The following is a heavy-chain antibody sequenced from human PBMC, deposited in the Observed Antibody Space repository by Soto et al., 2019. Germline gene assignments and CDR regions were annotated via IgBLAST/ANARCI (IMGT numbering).Heavy chain of an antibody. Sequence: SETLSLTCAVYGGSFIGYYWSWIRQPPGKGLEWIGEINHSGSTNYNPSLKSRVTISVDTSKNQFSLKLSSVTAADTAVYYCARGIITISTRFXYWGQGTLVXVSS. CDR2: INHSGST. CDR3: ARGIITISTRFXY. J-gene: IGHJ4*02. CDR1: GGSFIGYY. V-gene: IGHV4-34*01. D-gene: IGHD3-9*01.